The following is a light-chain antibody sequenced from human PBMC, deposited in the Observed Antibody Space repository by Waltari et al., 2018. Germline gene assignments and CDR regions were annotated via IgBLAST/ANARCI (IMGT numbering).Light chain of an antibody. CDR3: AAWDDSLNGVV. CDR1: SSNIGSNT. J-gene: IGLJ2*01. CDR2: SNN. V-gene: IGLV1-44*01. Sequence: QSVLTQPPSASGTPGQRVNISCSESSSNIGSNTVNWYQHLPGTAPKLLIYSNNQLPSGVPDRFSGSKSGTSASLAISGLQSEDEADYYCAAWDDSLNGVVFGGGTKLTVL.